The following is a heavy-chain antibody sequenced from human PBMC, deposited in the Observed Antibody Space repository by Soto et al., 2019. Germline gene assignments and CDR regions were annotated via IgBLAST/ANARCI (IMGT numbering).Heavy chain of an antibody. Sequence: SETLSLTCTFSGGSISSYYWSWIRQPPGKGLEWIGYIYYSGSTNYNPSLKSRVTISVDTSKNQFSLKLSSVTAADTAVYYCVRGGYYDRNFDYWGQGTLVTVSS. D-gene: IGHD3-22*01. CDR1: GGSISSYY. V-gene: IGHV4-59*01. CDR3: VRGGYYDRNFDY. CDR2: IYYSGST. J-gene: IGHJ4*02.